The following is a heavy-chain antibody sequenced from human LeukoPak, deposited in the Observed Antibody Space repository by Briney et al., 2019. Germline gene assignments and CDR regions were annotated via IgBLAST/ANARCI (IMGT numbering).Heavy chain of an antibody. V-gene: IGHV1-69*05. D-gene: IGHD6-19*01. Sequence: GSSVKVSCKASGGTFSSYAIIWVRQAPGQGLEWMGGIIPIFGTANYAQKFQGRVTITTDESTSTAYMELSSLRSEDTAVYYCAVFNLGIAVAGSSWGQGTLVTVSS. CDR3: AVFNLGIAVAGSS. CDR2: IIPIFGTA. CDR1: GGTFSSYA. J-gene: IGHJ4*02.